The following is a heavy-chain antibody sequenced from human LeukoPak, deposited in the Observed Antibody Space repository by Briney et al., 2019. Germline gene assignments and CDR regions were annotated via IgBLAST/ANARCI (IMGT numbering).Heavy chain of an antibody. CDR3: AREGANYAFDY. CDR1: GFTFSSYA. D-gene: IGHD3-16*01. V-gene: IGHV3-64*02. J-gene: IGHJ4*02. Sequence: QPGGSLRLSCAASGFTFSSYAMHWVRQAPGKGLEYVSAISSNGGSTYYADSVKGRFTISRDNSKNTLYLQMGSLRAEDMAVCYCAREGANYAFDYWGQGTLVTVSS. CDR2: ISSNGGST.